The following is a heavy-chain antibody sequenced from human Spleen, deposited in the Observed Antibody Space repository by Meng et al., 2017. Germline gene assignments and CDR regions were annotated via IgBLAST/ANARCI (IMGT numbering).Heavy chain of an antibody. D-gene: IGHD6-13*01. CDR2: INHSGNT. J-gene: IGHJ4*02. CDR1: GGSFSGAY. Sequence: QVQLQQWGAGLLKPSETLSLTCAVSGGSFSGAYWSWIRQPPGKGLELIGEINHSGNTNYNPSLKSRVTISVDTSKNQFSLKLSSVTAADTAVYYCARGGGDSWYIDYWGQGTLVTVSS. CDR3: ARGGGDSWYIDY. V-gene: IGHV4-34*01.